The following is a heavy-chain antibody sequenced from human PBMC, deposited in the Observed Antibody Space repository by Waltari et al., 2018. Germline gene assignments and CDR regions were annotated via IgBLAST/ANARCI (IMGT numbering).Heavy chain of an antibody. CDR1: VFPLSSYA. CDR3: SKDHQWLAPESFDY. D-gene: IGHD6-19*01. J-gene: IGHJ4*03. V-gene: IGHV3-23*01. CDR2: ISSSGGST. Sequence: VPLLESGGGLVQPGGSLRLSCAAFVFPLSSYALSSVRQAPGKGLEWVSAISSSGGSTYYADSVKGRFTISRYNSKNTLYLQMNSLRAEDTAVYYCSKDHQWLAPESFDYWGQGTLVTVSS.